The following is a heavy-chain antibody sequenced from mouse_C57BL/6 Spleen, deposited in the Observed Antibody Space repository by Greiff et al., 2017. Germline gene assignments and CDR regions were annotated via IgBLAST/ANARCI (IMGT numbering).Heavy chain of an antibody. D-gene: IGHD1-1*01. Sequence: QVQLQQSGPGLVAPSQSLSITCTVSGFSLTSYGVDWVRQPPGKGLEWLGVIWGGGSTNYNSAPMSRLSISKANSKSQVFLKMNSLQTDDTDMYYCAKHGTYYYGSSYAMDYWGQGTSVTVSS. CDR1: GFSLTSYG. CDR2: IWGGGST. J-gene: IGHJ4*01. V-gene: IGHV2-9*01. CDR3: AKHGTYYYGSSYAMDY.